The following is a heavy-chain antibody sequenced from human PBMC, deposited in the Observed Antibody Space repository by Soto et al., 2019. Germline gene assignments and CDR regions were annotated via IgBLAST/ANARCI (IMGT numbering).Heavy chain of an antibody. V-gene: IGHV3-23*01. Sequence: GGSLRLSCAASGFTFSSYAMSWVRQALGKGLEWVSAISGSGGSTYYADSVKGRFTISRDNSKNTLYLQMNSLRAEDTAVYYCAKDQLNYYGSGSYAALGLYYYYGMDVWGQGPTVTVYS. J-gene: IGHJ6*02. CDR3: AKDQLNYYGSGSYAALGLYYYYGMDV. D-gene: IGHD3-10*01. CDR2: ISGSGGST. CDR1: GFTFSSYA.